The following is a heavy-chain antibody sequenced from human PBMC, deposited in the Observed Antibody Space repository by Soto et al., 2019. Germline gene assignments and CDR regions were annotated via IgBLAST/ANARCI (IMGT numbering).Heavy chain of an antibody. D-gene: IGHD2-2*01. Sequence: EVQLLESGGGLVQPGGSLRLSCAASGFTFSSYAMSWVRQAQGKGLEWVSAISGSGGSTYYADSVKGRFTISRDNSKNTPYLQMNSLRAEDTAVYYCAKRGPAANFYMDVWGKGTTVTVSS. J-gene: IGHJ6*03. CDR1: GFTFSSYA. CDR2: ISGSGGST. V-gene: IGHV3-23*01. CDR3: AKRGPAANFYMDV.